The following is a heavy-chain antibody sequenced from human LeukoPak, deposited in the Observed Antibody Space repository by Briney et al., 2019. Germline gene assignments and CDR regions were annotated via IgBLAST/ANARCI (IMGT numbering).Heavy chain of an antibody. Sequence: PGRSLRLSCAASGFTFDDYAMHWIRQAPGKGLEWVSGIMWNSGAIGYADSVKGRFTISRDNAKNSLYLQMNSLRAEDTALYYCAKDIGYNYYGSGSYQDYWGQGTLVTVSS. V-gene: IGHV3-9*01. CDR1: GFTFDDYA. J-gene: IGHJ4*02. D-gene: IGHD3-10*01. CDR2: IMWNSGAI. CDR3: AKDIGYNYYGSGSYQDY.